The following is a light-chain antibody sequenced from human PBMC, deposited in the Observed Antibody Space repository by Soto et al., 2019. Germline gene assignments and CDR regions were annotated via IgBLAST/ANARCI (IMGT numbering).Light chain of an antibody. CDR2: EAT. Sequence: LTQPASVSGSPGQSITISCTGTSSDIGSSNLVSWYQDHPGKAPKLIIYEATQRPSGISYRFSGSKSGNTASLTISGLQAEDEADYYCCSYAGSNTYVFGTGTKVTVL. CDR3: CSYAGSNTYV. CDR1: SSDIGSSNL. V-gene: IGLV2-23*01. J-gene: IGLJ1*01.